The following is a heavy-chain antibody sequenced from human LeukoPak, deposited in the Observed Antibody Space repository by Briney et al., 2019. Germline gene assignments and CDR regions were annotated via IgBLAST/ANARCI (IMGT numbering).Heavy chain of an antibody. Sequence: GGSLRLSCAASGFTFSSYWMSWVRQAPGKGLEWVANIKEDGSEKFYVDSLKGRFTIFRDNAENSLYLLMNSLRADDTAVYYCARDKIVGATIFDYWGQGTLGTVSS. J-gene: IGHJ4*02. CDR3: ARDKIVGATIFDY. CDR2: IKEDGSEK. V-gene: IGHV3-7*01. D-gene: IGHD1-26*01. CDR1: GFTFSSYW.